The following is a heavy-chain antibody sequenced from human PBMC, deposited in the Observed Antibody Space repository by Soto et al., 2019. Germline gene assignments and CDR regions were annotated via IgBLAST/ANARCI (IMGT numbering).Heavy chain of an antibody. J-gene: IGHJ4*02. V-gene: IGHV4-34*01. Sequence: QVQLQQWGAGLLKPSETLSLTCAVYGGSFSGYYWSWIRQPPGKGLEWSGEINQSGRTNYNPSLKRRVTISVHTSKNQFSLKLSSVTAADTAVYYCARCPGYSSGWYRKTRHYFFDYWGQGTLVTVSS. CDR3: ARCPGYSSGWYRKTRHYFFDY. D-gene: IGHD6-19*01. CDR2: INQSGRT. CDR1: GGSFSGYY.